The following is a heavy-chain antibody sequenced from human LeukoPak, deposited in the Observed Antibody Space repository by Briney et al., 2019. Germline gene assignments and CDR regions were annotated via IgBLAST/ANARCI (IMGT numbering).Heavy chain of an antibody. V-gene: IGHV4-34*01. J-gene: IGHJ6*02. Sequence: SETLSLTCAVYGGSFSGYYWSWIRQPPGKGLEWIGEINQSGSTNYNPSLKSRVTISVDTSKNQHTLELSSVTAADTAVYFCARWAYYDRTGYYYYHYGMDVWGQGTTVTVSS. CDR3: ARWAYYDRTGYYYYHYGMDV. CDR2: INQSGST. D-gene: IGHD3-22*01. CDR1: GGSFSGYY.